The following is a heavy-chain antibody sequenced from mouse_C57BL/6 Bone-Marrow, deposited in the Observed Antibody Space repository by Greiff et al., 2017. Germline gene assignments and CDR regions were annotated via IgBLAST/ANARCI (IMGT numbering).Heavy chain of an antibody. V-gene: IGHV1-52*01. CDR3: ASCDCSSSPFDY. J-gene: IGHJ2*01. CDR2: IDPSDSET. D-gene: IGHD1-1*01. Sequence: VQLQQSGAELVRPGSSVKLSCKASGYTFTSYWMHWVKQRPKQGLEWIGNIDPSDSETHYNQKFKDKATLTVDKSSSTAYMQLSSLTSEDSAVYDCASCDCSSSPFDYWGQGTTLTVSS. CDR1: GYTFTSYW.